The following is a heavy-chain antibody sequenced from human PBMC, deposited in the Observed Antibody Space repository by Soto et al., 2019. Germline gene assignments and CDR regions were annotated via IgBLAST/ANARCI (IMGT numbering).Heavy chain of an antibody. D-gene: IGHD5-18*01. V-gene: IGHV1-46*01. CDR2: INPSGGST. CDR3: ARDQVGEYSYGYRAFDI. J-gene: IGHJ3*02. CDR1: GGTFSSSS. Sequence: ASVKVSCKASGGTFSSSSISWVRQAPGQGLEWMGIINPSGGSTSYAQTFQGRVTMTRDTSTSTVYIELSSLRSEDTAVYYCARDQVGEYSYGYRAFDIWGQGTMVTVSS.